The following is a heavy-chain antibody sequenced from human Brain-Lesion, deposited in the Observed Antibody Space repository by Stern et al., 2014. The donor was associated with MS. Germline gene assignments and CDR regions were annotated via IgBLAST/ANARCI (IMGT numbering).Heavy chain of an antibody. CDR2: FDPEAGET. J-gene: IGHJ4*02. V-gene: IGHV1-24*01. CDR1: GYTLTELS. D-gene: IGHD1-26*01. Sequence: VQLVESGAEVKKPGASVKVSCKVSGYTLTELSMHWVRQAPRKGLEWMGGFDPEAGETIYAQKCQGRVTMTEDASTDTAYMELSSLRSEDTAVYYCATLSPGAGGNYYRHFDYWGQGTLVTVSS. CDR3: ATLSPGAGGNYYRHFDY.